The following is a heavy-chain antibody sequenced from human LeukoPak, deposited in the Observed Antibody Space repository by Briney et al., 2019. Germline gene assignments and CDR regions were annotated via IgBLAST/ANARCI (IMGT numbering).Heavy chain of an antibody. J-gene: IGHJ6*02. D-gene: IGHD6-13*01. CDR2: IKQDGSEK. Sequence: GGSLRLSCAASGFTFSSYWMSWVRQAPGKGLEWVANIKQDGSEKYYVDSVKGRFTISRDNAKSSLYLQMNSLRAEDTAVYYCARASGIAAAGYYYYGMDVWGQGTTVTVSS. CDR1: GFTFSSYW. CDR3: ARASGIAAAGYYYYGMDV. V-gene: IGHV3-7*01.